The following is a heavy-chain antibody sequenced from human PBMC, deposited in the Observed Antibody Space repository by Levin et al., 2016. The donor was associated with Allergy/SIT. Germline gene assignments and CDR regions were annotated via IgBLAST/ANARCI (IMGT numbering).Heavy chain of an antibody. J-gene: IGHJ4*02. Sequence: PGKGLEWIGSIYYNGDTHYNPSLKSRVTMSVDTSENQFSLRLSSVTATDTAIYYCAIPNPEEYCRTTRCFPSDFWGQGTLVTVSS. CDR3: AIPNPEEYCRTTRCFPSDF. V-gene: IGHV4-39*01. D-gene: IGHD2-2*01. CDR2: IYYNGDT.